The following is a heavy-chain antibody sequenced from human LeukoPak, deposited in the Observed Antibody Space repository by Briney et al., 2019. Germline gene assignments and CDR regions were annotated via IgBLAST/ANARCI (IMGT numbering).Heavy chain of an antibody. D-gene: IGHD4-17*01. V-gene: IGHV1-8*01. J-gene: IGHJ6*03. CDR1: GYTFTSYD. CDR3: ARGLGTTVTSYYYYYYYMDV. Sequence: GASVKVSCKASGYTFTSYDINWVRQATGQGLEWMGWMNPNSGNTGYAQKFQGRVTMTRNTSISTAYMELSSLRSEDTAAYYCARGLGTTVTSYYYYYYYMDVWGKGTTVTVPS. CDR2: MNPNSGNT.